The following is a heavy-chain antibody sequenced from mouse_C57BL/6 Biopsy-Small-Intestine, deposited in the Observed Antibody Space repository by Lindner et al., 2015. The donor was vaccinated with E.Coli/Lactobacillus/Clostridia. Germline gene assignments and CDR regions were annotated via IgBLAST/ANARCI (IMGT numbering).Heavy chain of an antibody. CDR2: IYPGGGYT. CDR3: ARAYYDYFDY. D-gene: IGHD2-4*01. Sequence: VQLQESGAEPVRPGTSVKMSCKASGYTFTNYWIGWAKQRPGHGLEWIGDIYPGGGYTNYNEKFKGKATLTADKSSSTAYMQFSSLTSEDSATYYCARAYYDYFDYWGQGTTLTVSS. V-gene: IGHV1-63*01. J-gene: IGHJ2*01. CDR1: GYTFTNYW.